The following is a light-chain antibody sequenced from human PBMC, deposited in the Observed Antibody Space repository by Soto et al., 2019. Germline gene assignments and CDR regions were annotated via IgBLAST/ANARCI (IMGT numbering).Light chain of an antibody. V-gene: IGLV1-40*01. CDR3: QSYDSSLSAWV. Sequence: QSVLTQPPSVSGAPGQRVTISCTGSSSNIGAGSSNIRAGYDVHWYQQLPGSAPKLLIYGNINRPSGVPDRFSGSKSGTSASLAITGLQAEDEANYYCQSYDSSLSAWVFGGGTQLTVL. J-gene: IGLJ3*02. CDR2: GNI. CDR1: SSNIGAGSSNIRAGYD.